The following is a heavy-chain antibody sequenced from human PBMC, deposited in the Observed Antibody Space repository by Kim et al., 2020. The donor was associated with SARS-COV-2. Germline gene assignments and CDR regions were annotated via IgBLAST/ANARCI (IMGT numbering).Heavy chain of an antibody. J-gene: IGHJ6*02. CDR1: GFTFSSYG. D-gene: IGHD3-16*01. CDR3: AKDLGGSTRYYYGMDV. V-gene: IGHV3-30*18. CDR2: ISYDGSNK. Sequence: GRSLRLSCAASGFTFSSYGMHWVRQAPGKGLEWVAVISYDGSNKYYADSVKGRFTISRDNSKNTLYLQMNSLRAEDTAVYYCAKDLGGSTRYYYGMDVWGQGTTVTVSS.